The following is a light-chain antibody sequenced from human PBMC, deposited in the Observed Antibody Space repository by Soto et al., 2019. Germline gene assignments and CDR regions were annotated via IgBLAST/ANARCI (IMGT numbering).Light chain of an antibody. V-gene: IGKV3-15*01. CDR3: HQYNGSPPWT. CDR2: DVS. J-gene: IGKJ1*01. Sequence: EVVVTQSPATLSVSPGERATLSCTASPSVNGNLAWYQQKPGQTPRLLIYDVSTRANGVPARFSGRGSGTEFTLTISSLQSEDFALYYCHQYNGSPPWTFGQGTRVEIK. CDR1: PSVNGN.